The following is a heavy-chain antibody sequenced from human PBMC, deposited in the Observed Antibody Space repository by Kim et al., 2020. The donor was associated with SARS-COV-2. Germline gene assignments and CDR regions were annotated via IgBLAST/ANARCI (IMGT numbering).Heavy chain of an antibody. Sequence: SETLSLTCTVSGGSISSYYWSWIRQPPGKGLEWIGYIYYSGSTNYNPYLKSRVTISVDTSKNQFSLKLSSVTAADTAVYYCARAPRITMVRGVITWIDAFDIWGQGTMVTVSS. CDR3: ARAPRITMVRGVITWIDAFDI. CDR2: IYYSGST. V-gene: IGHV4-59*01. J-gene: IGHJ3*02. D-gene: IGHD3-10*01. CDR1: GGSISSYY.